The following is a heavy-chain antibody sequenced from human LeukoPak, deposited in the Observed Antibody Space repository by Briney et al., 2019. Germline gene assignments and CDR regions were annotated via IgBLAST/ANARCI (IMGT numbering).Heavy chain of an antibody. Sequence: GGSLRLSCAASGFTFSSYWMSWVRQAPGKGLEWVANIKQDGSEKYYVDSVKGRFTISRDNSKNTLYLQMNSLRAEDTAVYYCAKFERTIAVALDYWGQGTLVTVSS. J-gene: IGHJ4*02. CDR1: GFTFSSYW. CDR3: AKFERTIAVALDY. V-gene: IGHV3-7*03. D-gene: IGHD6-19*01. CDR2: IKQDGSEK.